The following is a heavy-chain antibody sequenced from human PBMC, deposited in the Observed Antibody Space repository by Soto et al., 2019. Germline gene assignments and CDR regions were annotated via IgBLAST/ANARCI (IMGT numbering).Heavy chain of an antibody. D-gene: IGHD6-6*01. CDR2: ISSNGVGT. J-gene: IGHJ6*03. CDR3: ARGARPDFYSMDV. Sequence: EVQLAESGGGLAQPGGSLRLSCAASGFTLSGYAMDWVRQAPGKGLEYVSGISSNGVGTYYANSVQGRFTISRDNSKNTVYLQMGILRPDDMAVYYCARGARPDFYSMDVWGKGTTVTVPS. V-gene: IGHV3-64*01. CDR1: GFTLSGYA.